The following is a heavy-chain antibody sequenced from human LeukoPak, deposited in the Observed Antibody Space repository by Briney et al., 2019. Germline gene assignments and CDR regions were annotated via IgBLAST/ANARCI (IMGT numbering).Heavy chain of an antibody. D-gene: IGHD1-1*01. J-gene: IGHJ4*02. CDR3: ARLLGYLFDY. Sequence: ASVKVSCKASGYTFTGYYMHWVRQAPGQGLEWMGWINPNSGGTNYAQKFQGRVTITRNTSISTAYMELSSLRSEDTAVYYCARLLGYLFDYWGQGTLVTVSS. CDR2: INPNSGGT. CDR1: GYTFTGYY. V-gene: IGHV1-2*02.